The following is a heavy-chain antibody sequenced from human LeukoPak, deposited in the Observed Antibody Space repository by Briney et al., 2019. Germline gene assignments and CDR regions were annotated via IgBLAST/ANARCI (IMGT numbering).Heavy chain of an antibody. V-gene: IGHV3-30*04. CDR1: GFTFSSYA. CDR2: ISYDGSNK. Sequence: SGGSLRLSCAASGFTFSSYAMHWVRQAPGKGLEWVAVISYDGSNKYYADSVKGRFTISRDNSKNTLYLQMNSLRAEDTAVYYCARATPSPDYWGQGTLVTVSS. J-gene: IGHJ4*02. CDR3: ARATPSPDY. D-gene: IGHD4-23*01.